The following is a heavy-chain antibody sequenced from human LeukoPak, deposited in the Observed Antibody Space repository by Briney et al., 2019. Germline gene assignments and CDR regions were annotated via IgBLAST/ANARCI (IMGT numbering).Heavy chain of an antibody. V-gene: IGHV3-38-3*01. Sequence: PGGSLRLSCAASGFSVSSNEMSWVRQAPGKGLEWVSSISGGSTYYADSRKGRFTISRDNSKNTLYLQMNSLRAEDTAVYYCARGDYYDSSGYRTRFAYWGQGTLVTVSS. CDR3: ARGDYYDSSGYRTRFAY. CDR2: ISGGST. CDR1: GFSVSSNE. J-gene: IGHJ4*02. D-gene: IGHD3-22*01.